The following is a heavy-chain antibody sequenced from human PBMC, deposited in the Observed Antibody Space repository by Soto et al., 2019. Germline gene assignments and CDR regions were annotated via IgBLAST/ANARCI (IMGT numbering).Heavy chain of an antibody. J-gene: IGHJ4*02. V-gene: IGHV4-31*03. D-gene: IGHD2-15*01. CDR3: ARVFDTLIVVKN. Sequence: PSETLSLTCTVSGGSISNTFYYWGWIRHLPGTGLEWIGYIHFSGSTYYNPSLKSRLTISKDTSKNRFSLNLSSVTAVVTAVYYCARVFDTLIVVKNWGPGTLVTVSS. CDR1: GGSISNTFYY. CDR2: IHFSGST.